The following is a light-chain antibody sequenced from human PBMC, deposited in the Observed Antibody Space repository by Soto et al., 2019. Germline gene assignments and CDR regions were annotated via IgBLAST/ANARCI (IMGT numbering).Light chain of an antibody. CDR3: SSYAGSNIVV. V-gene: IGLV2-8*01. J-gene: IGLJ2*01. CDR1: SSDVGGYNF. Sequence: QSALTQPPSASXSPGQSVTISCTGTSSDVGGYNFVSWYQQHPGKAPKLMIYEVSERPSGVPDRFSGSKSGNTASLTVSGLQAEDEADYYCSSYAGSNIVVFGGGTKLTVL. CDR2: EVS.